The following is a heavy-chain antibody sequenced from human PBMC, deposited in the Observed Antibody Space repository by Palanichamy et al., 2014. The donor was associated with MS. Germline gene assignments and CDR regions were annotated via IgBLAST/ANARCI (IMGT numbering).Heavy chain of an antibody. V-gene: IGHV4-59*01. J-gene: IGHJ1*01. Sequence: QVQLQESGPGLVKPSETLSLTCAASGDSISSYYRTWIRQPPGKGLEWIGYVYYSGSTNYNPSLESRVTISIDTSKNQFFLKLSSVTAADTAVYYCALSPYFGGTSPEYLQYWGQSTLVTVSS. CDR1: GDSISSYY. CDR3: ALSPYFGGTSPEYLQY. D-gene: IGHD4-23*01. CDR2: VYYSGST.